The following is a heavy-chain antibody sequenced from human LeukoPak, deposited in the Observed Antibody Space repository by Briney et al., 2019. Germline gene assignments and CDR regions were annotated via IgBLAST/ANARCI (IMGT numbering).Heavy chain of an antibody. V-gene: IGHV1-69-2*01. CDR1: GYTFTDYY. Sequence: ASVKVSCXVSGYTFTDYYMHWVQQAPGKGLEWMGLVDPEDGETIYAEKFQGRVTITADTSTDTAYIELSSLRSEDTAVYYCATDRFDPWGQGTLVTVSS. J-gene: IGHJ5*02. CDR3: ATDRFDP. CDR2: VDPEDGET.